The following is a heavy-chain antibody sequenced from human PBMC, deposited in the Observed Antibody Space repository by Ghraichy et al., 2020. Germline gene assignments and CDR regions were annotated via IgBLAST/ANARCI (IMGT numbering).Heavy chain of an antibody. Sequence: GESLNISCAASGFTFSSYSMNWVRQAPGKGLEWVSSISSSSSYIYYADSVKGRFTISRDNAKNSLYLQMNSLRAEDTAVYYCARDPCSGGSCYSGWFDPWGQGTLVTVSS. CDR2: ISSSSSYI. J-gene: IGHJ5*02. CDR3: ARDPCSGGSCYSGWFDP. V-gene: IGHV3-21*01. D-gene: IGHD2-15*01. CDR1: GFTFSSYS.